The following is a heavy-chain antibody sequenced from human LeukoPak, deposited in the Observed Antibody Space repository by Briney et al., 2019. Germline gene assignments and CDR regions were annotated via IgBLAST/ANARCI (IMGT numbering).Heavy chain of an antibody. CDR3: ARDHPDYYDSSGYIY. Sequence: ASVKVSCKASGYTFTSYGISWVRQAPGQGLEWMGWISAYNGNTNYAQKLQGRVTMTTDTSTSTAYMELRSLRSDDTAVYYCARDHPDYYDSSGYIYWGQGTLVTVSS. CDR1: GYTFTSYG. CDR2: ISAYNGNT. D-gene: IGHD3-22*01. V-gene: IGHV1-18*01. J-gene: IGHJ4*02.